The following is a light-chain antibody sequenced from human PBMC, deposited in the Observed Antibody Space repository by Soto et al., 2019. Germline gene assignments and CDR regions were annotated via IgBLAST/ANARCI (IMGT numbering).Light chain of an antibody. V-gene: IGKV1-5*03. CDR2: TAS. J-gene: IGKJ1*01. Sequence: IQMTQSPSTVSASVGDRVAISCRASQSIGIWLAWYQQKPGKAPRFLIYTASILLGGVPSRFSGSGSGTEFTLTISSLQPDDFATYYCQQYRDYSWTFGQGTKVEIK. CDR3: QQYRDYSWT. CDR1: QSIGIW.